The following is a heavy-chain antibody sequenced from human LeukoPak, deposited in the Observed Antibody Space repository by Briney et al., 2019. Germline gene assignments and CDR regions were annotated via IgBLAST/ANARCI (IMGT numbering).Heavy chain of an antibody. V-gene: IGHV4-39*07. Sequence: PSETLSLTCTVSGGSINSSIYYWAWIRQPPGKGLEWIGEINHSGSTNYNPSLKSRVTISVDTSKNQFSLKLSSVTAADTAVYYCACLSRTRNYWGQGTLVTVSS. CDR3: ACLSRTRNY. D-gene: IGHD3-16*01. J-gene: IGHJ4*02. CDR1: GGSINSSIYY. CDR2: INHSGST.